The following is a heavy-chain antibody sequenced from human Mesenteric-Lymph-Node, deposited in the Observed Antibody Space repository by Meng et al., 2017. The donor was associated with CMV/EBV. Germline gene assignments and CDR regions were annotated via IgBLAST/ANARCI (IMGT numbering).Heavy chain of an antibody. Sequence: GESLKISCAASGFTFSSYSMNWVRQAPGKGLEWVSGISGSGSNTYYADSVKGRFTVSRDNSKNTVYLQMNSLRAEDTAVYYCVRISRGDCSGGSCYRSYFDYWGQGTLVTVSS. J-gene: IGHJ4*02. CDR3: VRISRGDCSGGSCYRSYFDY. D-gene: IGHD2-15*01. V-gene: IGHV3-23*01. CDR1: GFTFSSYS. CDR2: ISGSGSNT.